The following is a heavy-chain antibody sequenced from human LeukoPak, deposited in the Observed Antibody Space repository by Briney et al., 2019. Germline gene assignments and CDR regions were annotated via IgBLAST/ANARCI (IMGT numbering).Heavy chain of an antibody. D-gene: IGHD5-24*01. CDR3: ARPSRGPRGRDGYNYYYYYYMDV. Sequence: SETLSLTCAVYGGSFSGYYWSWIRQPPGKGLEWIGEINHSGSTNYNPSLKSRVTISVDTSKNQFSLKLSSVTAADTAVYYCARPSRGPRGRDGYNYYYYYYMDVWGKGTTVTVSS. CDR1: GGSFSGYY. V-gene: IGHV4-34*01. CDR2: INHSGST. J-gene: IGHJ6*03.